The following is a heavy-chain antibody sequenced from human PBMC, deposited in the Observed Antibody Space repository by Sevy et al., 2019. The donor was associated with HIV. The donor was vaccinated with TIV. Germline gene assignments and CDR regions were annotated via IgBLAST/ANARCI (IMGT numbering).Heavy chain of an antibody. Sequence: SETLSLTCTVSGGSISSHYWSWIRQPAGKGLEWIGRICTSGSTNYNPSLKRRVIMSVDTSKKQFSLKLSSVTAADTAVYYCARVHGDYTYFDYWGQGTLVTVSS. J-gene: IGHJ4*02. D-gene: IGHD4-17*01. V-gene: IGHV4-4*07. CDR1: GGSISSHY. CDR3: ARVHGDYTYFDY. CDR2: ICTSGST.